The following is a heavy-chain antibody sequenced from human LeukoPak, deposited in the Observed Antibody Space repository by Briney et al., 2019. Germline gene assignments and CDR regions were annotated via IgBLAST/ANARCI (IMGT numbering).Heavy chain of an antibody. CDR2: ISSSSSYI. D-gene: IGHD2-15*01. J-gene: IGHJ3*02. CDR1: GFTFSSYS. V-gene: IGHV3-21*01. CDR3: ARDGRYCSGGSCYSSAFDI. Sequence: GGSLRLSCAASGFTFSSYSMNWDRQAPGKGLEWVSSISSSSSYIYYADSVKGRFTISRDNAKNSLYLQMNSLRAEDTAVYYCARDGRYCSGGSCYSSAFDIWGQGTMVTVSS.